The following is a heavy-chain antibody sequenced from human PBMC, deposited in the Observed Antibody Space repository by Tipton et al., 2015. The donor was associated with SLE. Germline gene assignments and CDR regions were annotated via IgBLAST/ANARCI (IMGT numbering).Heavy chain of an antibody. CDR2: ISGSGGST. CDR3: ANRPRAFDAFDI. D-gene: IGHD3-3*02. J-gene: IGHJ3*02. CDR1: GFTFSSYA. Sequence: GSLRLSCAASGFTFSSYAMSWVRQAPGKGLEWVSAISGSGGSTYYADSVKGRFTISRDNSKNTLYLQMNSLRAEDTAVYYCANRPRAFDAFDIWGQGTMVTVSS. V-gene: IGHV3-23*01.